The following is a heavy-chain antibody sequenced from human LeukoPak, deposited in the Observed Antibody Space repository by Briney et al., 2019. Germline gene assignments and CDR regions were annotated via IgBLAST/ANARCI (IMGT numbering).Heavy chain of an antibody. CDR3: STYGESDY. CDR2: ISGSGTST. CDR1: GFTFSNYA. D-gene: IGHD4-17*01. J-gene: IGHJ4*02. V-gene: IGHV3-23*01. Sequence: GGSLRLSCAASGFTFSNYAMSWVRQAPGKGLAWVSGISGSGTSTYYADSVKGRFTISRDNSKNTLYVEMNSLRAEDTAVYYCSTYGESDYWGQGTLVTVSS.